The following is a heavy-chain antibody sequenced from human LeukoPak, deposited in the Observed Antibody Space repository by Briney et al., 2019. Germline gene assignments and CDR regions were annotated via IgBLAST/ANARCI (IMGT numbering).Heavy chain of an antibody. CDR2: FYSSGST. Sequence: PSETLSLTCTVSGGSITTYYWSWIRQPAGKGLEWIGRFYSSGSTNYNPSLKSRVTLSVDISKNQFSLKLTSVTAADTAVYYCARVLAAAGNNWFDPWGQGTLVTVSS. J-gene: IGHJ5*02. D-gene: IGHD6-13*01. CDR1: GGSITTYY. V-gene: IGHV4-4*07. CDR3: ARVLAAAGNNWFDP.